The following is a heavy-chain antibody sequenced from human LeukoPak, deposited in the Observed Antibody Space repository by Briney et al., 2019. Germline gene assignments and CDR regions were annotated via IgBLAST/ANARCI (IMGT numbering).Heavy chain of an antibody. Sequence: ASVKVSCKASGYTFTSYYMHWVRQAPGQGLEWMGIINPSGGSTSYAQKFQGGVTMTRDTSTSTVYMELSSLRSEDTAVYYCARGLLLGYYYYGMDVWGQGTTVTVSS. V-gene: IGHV1-46*01. CDR1: GYTFTSYY. J-gene: IGHJ6*02. CDR2: INPSGGST. CDR3: ARGLLLGYYYYGMDV. D-gene: IGHD5-18*01.